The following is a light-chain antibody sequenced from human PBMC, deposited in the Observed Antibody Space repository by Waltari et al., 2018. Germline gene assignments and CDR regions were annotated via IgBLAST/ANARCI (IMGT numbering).Light chain of an antibody. CDR1: QRISSD. CDR3: QQRSDWPRT. Sequence: EILLTQSPATLSVSPREIATLSCRASQRISSDLAWYQPKPGQAPRLLIYDASNRATGIPARFSGSGSGTDFTLTIGNLEPDDLAVYYCQQRSDWPRTFGQGTKVEIK. CDR2: DAS. J-gene: IGKJ1*01. V-gene: IGKV3-11*01.